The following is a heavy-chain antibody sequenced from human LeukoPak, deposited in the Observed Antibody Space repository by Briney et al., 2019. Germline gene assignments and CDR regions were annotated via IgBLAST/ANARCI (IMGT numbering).Heavy chain of an antibody. J-gene: IGHJ4*02. CDR3: ARGQYSSSSNVLDYFDY. CDR2: ISWNSGSI. D-gene: IGHD6-6*01. CDR1: GFTFDDYA. Sequence: PGGSLRLSCAASGFTFDDYAMHWVRQAPGKGLEWVSGISWNSGSIGYADSVKGRFTISRDNAKNSLYLQMNSLRAEDTAVYYCARGQYSSSSNVLDYFDYWGQGTLVTVSS. V-gene: IGHV3-9*01.